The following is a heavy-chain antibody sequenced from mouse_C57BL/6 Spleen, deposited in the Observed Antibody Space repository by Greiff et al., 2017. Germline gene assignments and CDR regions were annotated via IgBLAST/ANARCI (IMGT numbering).Heavy chain of an antibody. D-gene: IGHD1-1*01. J-gene: IGHJ4*01. Sequence: QVQLQQPGAELVMPGASVKLSCKASGYTFTSYWMHWVKQRPGQGLEWIGEIDPSDSYTNYNQKFKGKSTLTVDKSSSTAYMQLSSLTSEDSAVYYCARYYGSSLYYAMDDWGQGTSVTVSS. CDR1: GYTFTSYW. V-gene: IGHV1-69*01. CDR3: ARYYGSSLYYAMDD. CDR2: IDPSDSYT.